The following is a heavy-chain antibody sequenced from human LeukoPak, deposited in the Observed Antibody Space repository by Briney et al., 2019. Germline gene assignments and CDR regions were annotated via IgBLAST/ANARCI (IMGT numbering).Heavy chain of an antibody. D-gene: IGHD2-8*01. Sequence: GGSLRLSCAASGFTFSSYAMSWVRRAPGKGLEWVSAISGSGGSTYYADSVKGRFTISRDNSKNTLYLQMNSLRAEDTAVYYCAKDGLMVYATHFDYWGQGTLVTVSS. J-gene: IGHJ4*02. V-gene: IGHV3-23*01. CDR3: AKDGLMVYATHFDY. CDR2: ISGSGGST. CDR1: GFTFSSYA.